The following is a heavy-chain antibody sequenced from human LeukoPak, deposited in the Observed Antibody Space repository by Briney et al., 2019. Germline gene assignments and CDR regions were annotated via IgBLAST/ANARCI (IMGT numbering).Heavy chain of an antibody. CDR2: ISGDGSTI. CDR3: ARRTGHSYFDY. D-gene: IGHD1-14*01. J-gene: IGHJ4*02. V-gene: IGHV3-11*01. CDR1: GFTFSDYY. Sequence: PGGSLRLSCAASGFTFSDYYVSWIRQSPGKGLEWISYISGDGSTIFSADSLKGRFTISRDNAENSLFLRINSLRVEDTAIYYCARRTGHSYFDYWGQGILVTVSS.